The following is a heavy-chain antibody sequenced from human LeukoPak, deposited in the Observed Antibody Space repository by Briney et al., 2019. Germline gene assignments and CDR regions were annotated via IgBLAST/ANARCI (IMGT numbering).Heavy chain of an antibody. Sequence: ASVKASCKASGYTFTSYDINWVRQATGQGLEWMGWMNPNSGNTGYAQKFQGRVTITRNTSISTAYMELSSLRSEDTAVYYCARGYCSGGSCYGYYYYMDVWGKGTTVTVSS. J-gene: IGHJ6*03. CDR1: GYTFTSYD. CDR2: MNPNSGNT. D-gene: IGHD2-15*01. CDR3: ARGYCSGGSCYGYYYYMDV. V-gene: IGHV1-8*03.